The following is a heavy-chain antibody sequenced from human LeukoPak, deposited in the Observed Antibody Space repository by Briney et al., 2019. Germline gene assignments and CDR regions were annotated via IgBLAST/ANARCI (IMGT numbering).Heavy chain of an antibody. CDR1: GYTFTSYG. CDR2: ICAYKGNT. CDR3: ARDPQTMVRGVIIPDAFDI. Sequence: ASVKVSCKASGYTFTSYGISWVRQATGQGLAWMGWICAYKGNTNYAQKLQGRVTMTTDTSTSTAYMELRSLRSDDTAVYYCARDPQTMVRGVIIPDAFDIWGQGTMVTVSS. V-gene: IGHV1-18*04. J-gene: IGHJ3*02. D-gene: IGHD3-10*01.